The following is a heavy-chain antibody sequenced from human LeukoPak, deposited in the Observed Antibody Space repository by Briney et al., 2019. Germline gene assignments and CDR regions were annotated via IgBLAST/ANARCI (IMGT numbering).Heavy chain of an antibody. CDR2: IYYSGST. J-gene: IGHJ4*02. Sequence: PSETLSLTCTVSGGSISSYYGSWIRQPPGKGLEWVGYIYYSGSTNYNPSRNSRVTISVDTYKNQFSLKLSSVTAADTAVYYCARVKYYYDSSGYSQNFDYWGQGTLVTVSS. V-gene: IGHV4-59*01. CDR1: GGSISSYY. CDR3: ARVKYYYDSSGYSQNFDY. D-gene: IGHD3-22*01.